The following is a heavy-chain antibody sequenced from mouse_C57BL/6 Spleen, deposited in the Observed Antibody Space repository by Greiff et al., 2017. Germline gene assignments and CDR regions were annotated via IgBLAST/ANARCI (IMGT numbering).Heavy chain of an antibody. J-gene: IGHJ3*01. Sequence: VQLQQSGAELVKPGASVKISCKASGYAFSSYWMNWVKQRPGKGLEWIGQIYPGDGDTNYNGKFKGKATLTADKSSSTAYMQLSSLTSEDSAVYFCARALYYGNPGWFAYWGQGTLVTVSA. CDR2: IYPGDGDT. CDR1: GYAFSSYW. CDR3: ARALYYGNPGWFAY. D-gene: IGHD2-1*01. V-gene: IGHV1-80*01.